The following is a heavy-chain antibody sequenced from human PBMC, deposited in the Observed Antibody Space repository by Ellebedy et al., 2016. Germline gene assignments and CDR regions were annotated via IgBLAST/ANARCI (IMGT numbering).Heavy chain of an antibody. D-gene: IGHD3-3*01. CDR1: GFTFSSYA. Sequence: GESLKISCAASGFTFSSYAMHWVRQAPGKGLEWVAVISYDGSNKYYADSVKGRFTISRDNSKNTLYLQMNSLRAEDTAVYYCARDLFRFWSGSGAFDIWGQGTMVTVSS. CDR3: ARDLFRFWSGSGAFDI. CDR2: ISYDGSNK. J-gene: IGHJ3*02. V-gene: IGHV3-30-3*01.